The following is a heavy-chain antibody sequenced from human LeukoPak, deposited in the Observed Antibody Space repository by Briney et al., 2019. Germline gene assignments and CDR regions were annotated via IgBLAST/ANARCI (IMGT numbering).Heavy chain of an antibody. CDR1: GYTFTGYY. V-gene: IGHV1-2*02. Sequence: ASVKVSCKAPGYTFTGYYMHWVRQAPGQGLEWMGWINPNSGGTNYAQKFRGRVTMTRDTSISTAYMELSRLRSDDTAVYYCARTRFLEWSDFDYWGQGTLVTVSS. J-gene: IGHJ4*02. D-gene: IGHD3-3*01. CDR3: ARTRFLEWSDFDY. CDR2: INPNSGGT.